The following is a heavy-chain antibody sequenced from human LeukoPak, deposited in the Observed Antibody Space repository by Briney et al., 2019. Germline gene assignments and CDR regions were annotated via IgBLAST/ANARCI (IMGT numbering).Heavy chain of an antibody. V-gene: IGHV3-48*04. CDR1: GFNFYNFW. CDR3: AELGITMIGGV. Sequence: GGSLRLSCAASGFNFYNFWMTWVRQAPGKGLEWVSYISSSGSTIYYADSVKGRFTISRDNAKNSLYLQVNSLRAEDTAVYYCAELGITMIGGVWGKGTTVTISS. J-gene: IGHJ6*04. CDR2: ISSSGSTI. D-gene: IGHD3-10*02.